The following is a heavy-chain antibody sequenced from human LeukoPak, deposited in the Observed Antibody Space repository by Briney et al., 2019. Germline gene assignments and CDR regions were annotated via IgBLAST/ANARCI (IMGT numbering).Heavy chain of an antibody. J-gene: IGHJ4*02. CDR1: GFTFSSYT. CDR2: ISSGSTYR. V-gene: IGHV3-21*01. Sequence: GGSLRLSCAASGFTFSSYTINWVRQTPGRGLEWVSSISSGSTYRYYADSVKGRFTISRDNSKNTLYLQMNNLRAEDTAVYYCARDAAYEQQLEGLYFFHYWGQGTLVTVSS. CDR3: ARDAAYEQQLEGLYFFHY. D-gene: IGHD6-13*01.